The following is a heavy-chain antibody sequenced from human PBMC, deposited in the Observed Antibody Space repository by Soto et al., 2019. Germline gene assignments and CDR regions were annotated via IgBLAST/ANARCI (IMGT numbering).Heavy chain of an antibody. Sequence: SETLSLRCTVSRGSIGTYCWRWIRHPPGRGLEXIGYIHYPGRRNHSPPLKGRHTTSVDTSENQFCLKLNSVTAADTAVYYCARGGYNFDSWGQGTLVTVSS. J-gene: IGHJ4*02. D-gene: IGHD5-12*01. CDR1: RGSIGTYC. CDR3: ARGGYNFDS. V-gene: IGHV4-59*01. CDR2: IHYPGRR.